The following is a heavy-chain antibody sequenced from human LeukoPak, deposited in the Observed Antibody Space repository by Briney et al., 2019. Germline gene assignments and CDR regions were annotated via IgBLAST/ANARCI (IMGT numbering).Heavy chain of an antibody. CDR3: ARAFGITGTDDAFDI. CDR2: ISSSSSYI. D-gene: IGHD1-20*01. Sequence: PGGSLRLSCAASGFTFSSYSMNRVRQAPGKGLEWVSSISSSSSYIYYADSVKGRFTISRDNAKNSLYLQMNSLRAEDTAVYYCARAFGITGTDDAFDIWGQGTMVTVSS. CDR1: GFTFSSYS. V-gene: IGHV3-21*01. J-gene: IGHJ3*02.